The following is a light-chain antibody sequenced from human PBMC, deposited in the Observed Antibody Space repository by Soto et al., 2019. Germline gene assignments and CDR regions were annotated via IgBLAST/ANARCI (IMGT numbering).Light chain of an antibody. Sequence: DIQLTQSPSSLSASVGDRITIACRASHSIGTSLNWYQQKPGRAPAVLISAASSLQSGVPSRFSGSGSGTDFTLTISSLQPEDFATYYCQQSYSTRLSFGGGTKVEIK. J-gene: IGKJ4*01. V-gene: IGKV1-39*01. CDR2: AAS. CDR3: QQSYSTRLS. CDR1: HSIGTS.